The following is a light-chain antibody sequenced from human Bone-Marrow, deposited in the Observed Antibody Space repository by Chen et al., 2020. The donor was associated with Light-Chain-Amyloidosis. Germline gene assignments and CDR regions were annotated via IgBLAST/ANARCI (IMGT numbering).Light chain of an antibody. V-gene: IGKV4-1*01. Sequence: DIVMTQSPDSLAVSLVERVTINCKSRQSVLYSSNNKNYLAWYQQKPGQPPKLLISWASTRESGVPDRFSGSGSETDFTLTISSLQAEDVAVYYCQQYYATLPSFGGGTKVEIK. CDR2: WAS. J-gene: IGKJ4*01. CDR3: QQYYATLPS. CDR1: QSVLYSSNNKNY.